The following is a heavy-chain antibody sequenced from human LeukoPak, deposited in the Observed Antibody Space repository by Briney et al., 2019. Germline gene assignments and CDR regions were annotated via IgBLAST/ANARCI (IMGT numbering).Heavy chain of an antibody. CDR3: AKDAARYSSSWGHY. D-gene: IGHD6-13*01. V-gene: IGHV3-23*01. J-gene: IGHJ4*02. CDR1: GFTFSSYA. Sequence: GGSLRLFCAASGFTFSSYAMSWVRQAPGKGLEWVSAISGSGGSTYYADSVKGRFTISRDNSKNTLYLQMNSLRAEDTAVYYCAKDAARYSSSWGHYWGQGTLVTVSS. CDR2: ISGSGGST.